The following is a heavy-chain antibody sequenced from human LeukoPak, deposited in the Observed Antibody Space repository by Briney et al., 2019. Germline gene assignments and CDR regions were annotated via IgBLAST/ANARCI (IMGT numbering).Heavy chain of an antibody. CDR1: GYTFTGYY. D-gene: IGHD6-19*01. J-gene: IGHJ4*02. CDR3: ARDPPAMAGTSYYFDY. Sequence: APVKVSCKASGYTFTGYYMHWVRQAPGQGLEWMGWINPNSGGTNYAQKFQGRVTMTRDTSISTAYMELSRLRSDDTAVYYCARDPPAMAGTSYYFDYWGQGTLVTVSS. CDR2: INPNSGGT. V-gene: IGHV1-2*02.